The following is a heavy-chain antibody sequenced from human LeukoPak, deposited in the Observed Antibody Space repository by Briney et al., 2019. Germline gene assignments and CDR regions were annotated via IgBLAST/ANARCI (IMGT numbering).Heavy chain of an antibody. D-gene: IGHD2-2*01. J-gene: IGHJ4*02. CDR3: ARASGYCSSTSCPDMDY. CDR1: GYTFTSYG. V-gene: IGHV1-2*02. CDR2: INPNSGGT. Sequence: ASVKVSCKASGYTFTSYGIHWVRQAPGQGLEWMGWINPNSGGTNYAQKFQGKVTMTRDTSISTAYMELNRLRSDDTAVYYCARASGYCSSTSCPDMDYWGQGTLVTVSS.